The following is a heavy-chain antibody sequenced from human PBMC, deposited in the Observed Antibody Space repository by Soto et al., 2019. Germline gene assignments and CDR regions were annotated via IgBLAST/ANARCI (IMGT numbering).Heavy chain of an antibody. CDR1: GGSISSYY. J-gene: IGHJ6*03. V-gene: IGHV4-59*08. Sequence: SETLSLTCTVSGGSISSYYWSWIRQPPGKGLEWIGYIYYSGSTNYNPSLKSRVTISVDTSKNQFSLKLSSVTAADTAVYYCARYSYGSVLNRDKYYMDVWGRGTTVTAP. CDR3: ARYSYGSVLNRDKYYMDV. D-gene: IGHD3-10*01. CDR2: IYYSGST.